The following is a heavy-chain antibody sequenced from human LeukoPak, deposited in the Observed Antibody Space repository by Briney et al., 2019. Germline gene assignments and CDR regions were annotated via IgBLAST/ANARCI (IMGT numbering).Heavy chain of an antibody. Sequence: ASMEVSYTASEYILTNYYLQWVRQPPGRGVEWVGWINPHGGGTDYAQTFQGRVTLTRDTSITTAYMELSRLTADDTAVYYCASTFGGSGSYDFDYWGQGTLVTVSS. CDR2: INPHGGGT. CDR1: EYILTNYY. CDR3: ASTFGGSGSYDFDY. J-gene: IGHJ4*02. D-gene: IGHD3-10*01. V-gene: IGHV1-2*02.